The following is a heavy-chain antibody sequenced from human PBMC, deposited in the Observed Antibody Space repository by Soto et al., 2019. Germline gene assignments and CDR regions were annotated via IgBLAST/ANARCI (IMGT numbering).Heavy chain of an antibody. J-gene: IGHJ4*02. CDR2: IYYSGST. D-gene: IGHD3-3*01. CDR3: ARVKSTGRGYSPLQRTSFDY. CDR1: GGSISSGGYY. V-gene: IGHV4-31*03. Sequence: QVQLQESGPGLVKPSQTLSLTCTVSGGSISSGGYYWSWIRQHPGKGLEWSGYIYYSGSTYYNPYLKRRVTISVETSKNQFSLKLSSVTAADTAVYYCARVKSTGRGYSPLQRTSFDYWGQGTLVTVSS.